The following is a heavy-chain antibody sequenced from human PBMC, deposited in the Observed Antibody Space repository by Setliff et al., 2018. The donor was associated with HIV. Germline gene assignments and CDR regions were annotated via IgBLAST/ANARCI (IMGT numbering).Heavy chain of an antibody. V-gene: IGHV1-18*01. D-gene: IGHD3-22*01. CDR2: ISGYNGNT. CDR3: ARGHSSNDRGGYYYHYFGY. Sequence: ASVKVSCKASGYTFTSYGISWVRQAPGQGLEWMGWISGYNGNTEYAQKFQGRVTMTTDTSTTIAYMELRSLRSDDTAVYYCARGHSSNDRGGYYYHYFGYWGQGTLVTVSS. CDR1: GYTFTSYG. J-gene: IGHJ4*02.